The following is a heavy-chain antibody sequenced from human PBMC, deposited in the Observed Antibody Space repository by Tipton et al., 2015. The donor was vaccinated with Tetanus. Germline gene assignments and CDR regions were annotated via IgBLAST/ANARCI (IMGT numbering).Heavy chain of an antibody. CDR3: ARSKLLWFGESLSGFDS. CDR1: GGSINTGDYY. V-gene: IGHV4-30-4*01. D-gene: IGHD3-10*01. Sequence: TLSLTCNVSGGSINTGDYYWSWIRQPPGKGLEWIGYVSDSGSTYSNPSLRSRIIISVDTSKNQFSLRLTSVTAADTAVYYCARSKLLWFGESLSGFDSWGQGTLVTVSS. CDR2: VSDSGST. J-gene: IGHJ4*02.